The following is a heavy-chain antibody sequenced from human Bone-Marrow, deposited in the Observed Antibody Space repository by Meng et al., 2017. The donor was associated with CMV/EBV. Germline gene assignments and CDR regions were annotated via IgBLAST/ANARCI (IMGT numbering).Heavy chain of an antibody. CDR3: AKPWSGYLGYFDY. V-gene: IGHV3-33*06. Sequence: GGSLRLSCTVSGGSISSYYWSWIRQPPGKGLEWVAVIWYDGSNKYYADSVKGRFTISRDNSKNTLYLQMNSLRAEDTAVYYCAKPWSGYLGYFDYWGQGTLVTVSS. J-gene: IGHJ4*02. CDR2: IWYDGSNK. CDR1: GGSISSYY. D-gene: IGHD3-3*01.